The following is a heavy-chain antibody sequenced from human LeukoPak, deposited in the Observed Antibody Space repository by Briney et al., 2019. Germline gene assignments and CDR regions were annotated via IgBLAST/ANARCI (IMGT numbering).Heavy chain of an antibody. V-gene: IGHV3-53*01. J-gene: IGHJ4*02. CDR2: IYSGGST. CDR3: VKDDGWVQYAN. Sequence: GGSLRLSCAASGFTVSSNYMSWVRQAPGKGLEWVSVIYSGGSTYYADSVKGRFTISRDNSKNTLYLQMNSLRAEDTAVYCCVKDDGWVQYANWGQGTLVTVSS. D-gene: IGHD5-24*01. CDR1: GFTVSSNY.